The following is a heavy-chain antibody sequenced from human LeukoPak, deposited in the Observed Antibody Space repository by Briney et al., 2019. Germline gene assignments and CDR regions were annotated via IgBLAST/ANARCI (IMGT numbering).Heavy chain of an antibody. Sequence: GGSLRLSCAASGFTFDDYAMHWVRHAPGKGLEWVSLISGDGGRNCYAGFVKGRFTISRDNSKNSLYLQMNSLRTEDTALYYCAKDAPGWYDAFDIWGQGTMVTVSS. D-gene: IGHD6-19*01. J-gene: IGHJ3*02. CDR3: AKDAPGWYDAFDI. CDR1: GFTFDDYA. V-gene: IGHV3-43*02. CDR2: ISGDGGRN.